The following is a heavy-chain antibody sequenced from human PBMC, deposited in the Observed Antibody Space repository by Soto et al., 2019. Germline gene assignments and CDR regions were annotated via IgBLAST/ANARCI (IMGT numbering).Heavy chain of an antibody. CDR3: ARTHIGATSRAWLDP. CDR2: IYPSDSDT. J-gene: IGHJ5*02. V-gene: IGHV5-51*01. D-gene: IGHD5-12*01. CDR1: WCTLTNDW. Sequence: GESLKIPCKASWCTLTNDWIGRVRQMPGEGLELMGIIYPSDSDTRYNPSFQGQVTISVDKFISTAYLQWSSLKASDTAMYFCARTHIGATSRAWLDPWGQGTLGTVSS.